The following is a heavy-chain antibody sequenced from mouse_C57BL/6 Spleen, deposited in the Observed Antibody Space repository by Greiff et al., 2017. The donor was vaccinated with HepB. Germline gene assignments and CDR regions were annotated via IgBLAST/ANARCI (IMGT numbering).Heavy chain of an antibody. D-gene: IGHD3-2*02. CDR3: ARSMGDSSGYVRTFAY. V-gene: IGHV1-81*01. J-gene: IGHJ3*01. CDR2: IYPRSGNT. Sequence: QVQLKESGAELARPGALVKLSCKASGYTFTSHGISWVKQRTGQGLEWIGEIYPRSGNTYYNEKFKGKATLTADESSSTAYMELRSLTSEDSAVYFCARSMGDSSGYVRTFAYWGQGTLVTVSA. CDR1: GYTFTSHG.